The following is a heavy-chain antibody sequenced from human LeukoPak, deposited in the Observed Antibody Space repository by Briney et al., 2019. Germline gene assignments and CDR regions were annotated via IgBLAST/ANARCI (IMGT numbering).Heavy chain of an antibody. J-gene: IGHJ5*02. CDR3: ARAEQTYYYDSSGYYGSDWFDP. V-gene: IGHV4-59*01. CDR2: IYYSGST. CDR1: GGSISSYY. Sequence: SETLSLACTVSGGSISSYYWSWIGQPPEKGLEWIGYIYYSGSTNYNPCLKSRVTISVDTSKNQFSLKLSSVTAADTAVYYCARAEQTYYYDSSGYYGSDWFDPWGQGTLVTVSS. D-gene: IGHD3-22*01.